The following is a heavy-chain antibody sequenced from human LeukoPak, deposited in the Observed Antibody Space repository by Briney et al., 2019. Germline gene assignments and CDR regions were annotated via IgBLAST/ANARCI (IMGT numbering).Heavy chain of an antibody. V-gene: IGHV3-21*01. CDR1: GLTFSSYS. J-gene: IGHJ4*02. CDR3: ARSAAAGTFFDY. Sequence: GGSLRLSCAPSGLTFSSYSMKCVPQAPAGGLECVSSISSSSSYIYCADSVKGRFTISRDNAKNSLYLQMNSLRAEDTAVYYCARSAAAGTFFDYWGQGTLVTVSS. CDR2: ISSSSSYI. D-gene: IGHD6-13*01.